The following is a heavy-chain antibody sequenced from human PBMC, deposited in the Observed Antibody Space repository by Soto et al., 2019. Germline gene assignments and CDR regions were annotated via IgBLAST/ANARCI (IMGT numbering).Heavy chain of an antibody. CDR2: IYYSGST. V-gene: IGHV4-61*01. CDR1: GGSVSSGSYY. CDR3: ARVVRWNYAFTY. D-gene: IGHD1-7*01. J-gene: IGHJ4*02. Sequence: SETLSLTCTVSGGSVSSGSYYWSWIRQPPGKGLEWIGYIYYSGSTNYNPSLKSRVTISVDTSKNQFSLRLSSVTAADTAVYYCARVVRWNYAFTYWGQGTLVTVSS.